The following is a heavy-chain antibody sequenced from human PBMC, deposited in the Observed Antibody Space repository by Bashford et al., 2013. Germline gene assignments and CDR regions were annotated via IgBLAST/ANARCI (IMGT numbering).Heavy chain of an antibody. CDR1: SGSISRSSYY. V-gene: IGHV4-39*01. D-gene: IGHD3-10*01. CDR2: IYYSGST. CDR3: ARLPLHYYGSGRYAFDI. J-gene: IGHJ3*02. Sequence: SETLSLTCIVSSGSISRSSYYWGWIRQPPGKGLEWIGSIYYSGSTYYNPSLKSRVTISVDTSKNQFSLKLSSVTAADTAVYYCARLPLHYYGSGRYAFDIWGQGTMVTVSS.